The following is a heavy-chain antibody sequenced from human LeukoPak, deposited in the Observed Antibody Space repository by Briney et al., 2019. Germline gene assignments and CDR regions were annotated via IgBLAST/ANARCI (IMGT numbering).Heavy chain of an antibody. V-gene: IGHV3-74*01. Sequence: GGSLRLSCAASGIIFSNYWMHWVRQAPGKGLVWVSRINRDGSSTSYADSVKGRFTISRDNAKNSLYLQMNSLRAEDTAVYYCARSLEYCSSTSCYLWSYYYYYYMDVWGKGTTVTISS. CDR1: GIIFSNYW. D-gene: IGHD2-2*01. CDR3: ARSLEYCSSTSCYLWSYYYYYYMDV. J-gene: IGHJ6*03. CDR2: INRDGSST.